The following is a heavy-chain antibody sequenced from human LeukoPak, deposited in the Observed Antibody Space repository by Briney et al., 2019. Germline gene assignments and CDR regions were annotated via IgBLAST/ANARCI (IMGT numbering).Heavy chain of an antibody. CDR2: IYASGSA. V-gene: IGHV4-61*02. J-gene: IGHJ3*02. Sequence: PSETLALTCTVSAGSINSAGYYWSWIRQPAGKGLEWIGRIYASGSANYNPSLKSRVTISIDTSKNQFSLKLTSVTAAGTAVYYCARVFRRGCNNYDGFDIWGQGTMVTVSS. D-gene: IGHD5-24*01. CDR1: AGSINSAGYY. CDR3: ARVFRRGCNNYDGFDI.